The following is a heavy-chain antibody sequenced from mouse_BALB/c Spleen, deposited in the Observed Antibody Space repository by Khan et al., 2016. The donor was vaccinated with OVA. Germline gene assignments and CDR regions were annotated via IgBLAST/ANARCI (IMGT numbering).Heavy chain of an antibody. V-gene: IGHV1-4*01. D-gene: IGHD2-14*01. CDR3: ASRTTGYALDY. CDR2: INPRSGYT. CDR1: GYTFTSNT. J-gene: IGHJ4*01. Sequence: VQLQQSGAELARPGASVKMSCKASGYTFTSNTMHWVKQRPGQGLEWIGYINPRSGYTDYTQRFKDKATLTADKSSSTAYMQLSSLTSEASAVYYCASRTTGYALDYWGRGTSVTVSS.